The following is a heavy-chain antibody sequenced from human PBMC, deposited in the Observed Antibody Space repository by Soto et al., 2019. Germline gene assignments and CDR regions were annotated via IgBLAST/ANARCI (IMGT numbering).Heavy chain of an antibody. Sequence: EVQLLESGGGLVQPGGSLRLSCGVSGFTFNDFEMNWVRQAPGKGPEWLAYIDGSGATKKYADSVRGRLTISRDNPNNSLFLQMSSLSAADTAIYYCARGWGRVNCWGQGTVVSVSS. CDR3: ARGWGRVNC. D-gene: IGHD3-16*01. V-gene: IGHV3-48*03. CDR2: IDGSGATK. J-gene: IGHJ4*02. CDR1: GFTFNDFE.